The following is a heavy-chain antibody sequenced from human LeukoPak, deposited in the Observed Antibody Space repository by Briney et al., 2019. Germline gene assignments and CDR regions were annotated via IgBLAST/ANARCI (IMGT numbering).Heavy chain of an antibody. D-gene: IGHD4-17*01. CDR3: ARDFRTTVTYYYYYGMDV. V-gene: IGHV1-2*02. CDR1: GYTFTVYY. J-gene: IGHJ6*02. CDR2: INPNSGGT. Sequence: ASVKVSCKASGYTFTVYYMHWVRQAPGQGLEWMGWINPNSGGTNYAQKFQGRVTMTRDTSISTAYMELSRLRSDDTAVYYCARDFRTTVTYYYYYGMDVWGQGTTVTVSS.